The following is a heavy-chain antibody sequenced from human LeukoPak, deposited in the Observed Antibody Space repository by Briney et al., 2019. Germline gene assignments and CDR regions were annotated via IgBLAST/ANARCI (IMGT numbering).Heavy chain of an antibody. CDR1: GYSISSGYF. D-gene: IGHD1-14*01. CDR3: ARVTSRLGWFDP. CDR2: ISHSGST. Sequence: PSETLSLTCTVSGYSISSGYFWGWIRQPPGKGLEWIGSISHSGSTYYNPSLKSRVTISVDTSKNQFSLKLRSVTAADTAVYYCARVTSRLGWFDPWGQGTLVTVSS. V-gene: IGHV4-38-2*02. J-gene: IGHJ5*02.